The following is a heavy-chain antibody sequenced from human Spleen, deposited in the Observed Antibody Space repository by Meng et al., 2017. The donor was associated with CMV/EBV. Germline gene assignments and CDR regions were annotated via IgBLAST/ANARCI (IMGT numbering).Heavy chain of an antibody. D-gene: IGHD2-2*01. CDR3: ARDKFIDIVIVPAVSDGFDI. CDR1: GFTFSNYA. J-gene: IGHJ3*02. V-gene: IGHV3-23*01. CDR2: ITATSGST. Sequence: GESLKISCAASGFTFSNYAMAWVRQAPGKGLEWVSPITATSGSTYYTDSVKGRFTVSRDNSKNTLYLQLNSLRAEDTAVYYCARDKFIDIVIVPAVSDGFDIWGQGTLVTVSS.